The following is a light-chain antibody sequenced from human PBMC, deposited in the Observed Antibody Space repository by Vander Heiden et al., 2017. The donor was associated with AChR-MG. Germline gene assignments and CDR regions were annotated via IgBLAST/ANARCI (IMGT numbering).Light chain of an antibody. CDR1: SSNIGSNY. CDR2: RNN. Sequence: QSVLTQPPSAPGTPGQRVTISCSGSSSNIGSNYVYWYQQLPGTAPKLLIYRNNQRPSGVPDRFSGSKSGTSASLAISGLRSEDEADYYCAAWDDSLSGPWVFGGGTKLTVL. V-gene: IGLV1-47*01. CDR3: AAWDDSLSGPWV. J-gene: IGLJ3*02.